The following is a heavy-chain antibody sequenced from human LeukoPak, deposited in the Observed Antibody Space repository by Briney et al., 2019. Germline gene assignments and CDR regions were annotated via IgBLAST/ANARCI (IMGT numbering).Heavy chain of an antibody. Sequence: ASVKVSCKASGYTFTDYYIHWVRQAPGQGLEWMGWINPNNGGTNYAQKFQGRVTMTRDTSISTAYMELSRLRSDDTAVYYCAREVDYYDTSDYFPLGYWCQGPLIIVSS. CDR3: AREVDYYDTSDYFPLGY. V-gene: IGHV1-2*02. J-gene: IGHJ4*02. CDR1: GYTFTDYY. CDR2: INPNNGGT. D-gene: IGHD3-22*01.